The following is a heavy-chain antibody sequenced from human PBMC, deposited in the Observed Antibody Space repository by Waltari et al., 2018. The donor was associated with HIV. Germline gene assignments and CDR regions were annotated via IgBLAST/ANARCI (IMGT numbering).Heavy chain of an antibody. CDR2: INPNSGGT. J-gene: IGHJ4*02. D-gene: IGHD6-19*01. V-gene: IGHV1-2*02. Sequence: QVQLVQSGAEVKKPGASVKVSCKAFGYTFTGYYMHWGRQAPGQGLEWMGWINPNSGGTNYAQKFQGRVTMTRDTSISTAYMELTRLRSDDTAVYYCARDPYRGAVAGKVCWGQGTLVTVSS. CDR1: GYTFTGYY. CDR3: ARDPYRGAVAGKVC.